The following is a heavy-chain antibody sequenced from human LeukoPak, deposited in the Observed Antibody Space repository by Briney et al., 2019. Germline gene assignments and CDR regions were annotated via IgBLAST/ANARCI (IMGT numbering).Heavy chain of an antibody. CDR3: ATHRYLTGELGLFDS. V-gene: IGHV4-39*01. CDR1: GDSISSSNNY. CDR2: VSKIGST. J-gene: IGHJ4*02. D-gene: IGHD3-16*02. Sequence: SETLSLTCTVSGDSISSSNNYWGWIRQPPGKGLEWIGSVSKIGSTYYNPSLKSRVTVSVNTSKNQFSLKLNSVTAADTAIYYCATHRYLTGELGLFDSWGQGTLVTVSS.